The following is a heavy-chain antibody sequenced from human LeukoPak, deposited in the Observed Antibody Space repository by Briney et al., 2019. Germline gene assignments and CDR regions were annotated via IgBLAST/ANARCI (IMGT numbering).Heavy chain of an antibody. Sequence: PSETLSLTCTVSGGSISSYYWSWIRQPPGKGLEWSGEINHSGSTNYNPSLKSRVTISVDTSKNQFSLKLSSVTAADTAVYYCARGSIYYYDSTPPDYWGRGTLVTVSS. CDR1: GGSISSYY. J-gene: IGHJ4*02. CDR3: ARGSIYYYDSTPPDY. V-gene: IGHV4-34*01. D-gene: IGHD3-22*01. CDR2: INHSGST.